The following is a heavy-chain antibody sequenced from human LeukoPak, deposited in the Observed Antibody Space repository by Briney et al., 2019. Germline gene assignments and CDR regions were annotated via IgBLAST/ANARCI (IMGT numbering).Heavy chain of an antibody. CDR2: IKQDGSEI. J-gene: IGHJ6*02. CDR3: AKDWIAARSYYYYGMDV. V-gene: IGHV3-7*05. CDR1: GFTFSNHW. Sequence: PGGSLRLSCAASGFTFSNHWMNWVRQAPGKGLEWVANIKQDGSEIYYVDSVKGRFTISRNNAKNSLFPQMNSLRAEDTAVYYCAKDWIAARSYYYYGMDVWGQGTTVTVSS. D-gene: IGHD6-6*01.